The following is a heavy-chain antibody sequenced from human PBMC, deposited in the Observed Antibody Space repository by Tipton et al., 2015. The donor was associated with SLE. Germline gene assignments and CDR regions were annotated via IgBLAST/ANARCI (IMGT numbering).Heavy chain of an antibody. CDR3: AGDFWSQIVGAGGAFHI. Sequence: TLSLTCTVSGGSISSSSYYWGWIRQPPGKGLEWIGSLYYSGSTYYNPSLKSRVTISVDTSKNQFYLKLSSVTAADTAVYYCAGDFWSQIVGAGGAFHIWGQGTMGTVSS. J-gene: IGHJ3*02. D-gene: IGHD1-26*01. CDR2: LYYSGST. CDR1: GGSISSSSYY. V-gene: IGHV4-39*07.